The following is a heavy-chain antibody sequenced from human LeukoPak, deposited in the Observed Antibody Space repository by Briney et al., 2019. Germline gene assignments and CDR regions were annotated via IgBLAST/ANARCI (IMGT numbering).Heavy chain of an antibody. Sequence: MAGGSLRLSCAASEFTFSSYSMNWVRQAPGKGLEWVSSISSSSSYIYYADSVKGRFTISRDNAKNSLYLQMNSLRAEDTAVYYCARDIVVPVAGWFDPWGQGTLVTVSS. J-gene: IGHJ5*02. CDR2: ISSSSSYI. CDR1: EFTFSSYS. V-gene: IGHV3-21*01. CDR3: ARDIVVPVAGWFDP. D-gene: IGHD2-15*01.